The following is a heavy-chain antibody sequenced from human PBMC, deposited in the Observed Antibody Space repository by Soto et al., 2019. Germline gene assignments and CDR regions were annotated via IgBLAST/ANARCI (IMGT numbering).Heavy chain of an antibody. CDR3: ARDNDFLTAFDI. Sequence: GESLRLSCAASGFTFTTYGMHWVRQAPGKGLEWVAVISYDGNTKYYADSVKGRFTISRDNDKNSLYLQMNSLRAEDTAVYYCARDNDFLTAFDIWGQGTMVTVSS. CDR1: GFTFTTYG. D-gene: IGHD3-16*01. V-gene: IGHV3-30*03. CDR2: ISYDGNTK. J-gene: IGHJ3*02.